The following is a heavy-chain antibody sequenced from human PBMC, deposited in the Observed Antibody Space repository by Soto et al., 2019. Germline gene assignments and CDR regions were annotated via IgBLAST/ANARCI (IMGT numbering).Heavy chain of an antibody. CDR1: GGSISSGGYY. J-gene: IGHJ5*02. D-gene: IGHD3-3*01. V-gene: IGHV4-31*03. CDR3: ARVLEWLPKGFDP. Sequence: SETLSLTCTVSGGSISSGGYYWRWIRQHPGKGLEWIGYIYYSGSTYYNPSLKSRVTISVDTSKNQFSLKLSSVTAADTAVYYCARVLEWLPKGFDPWGQGTLVTVSS. CDR2: IYYSGST.